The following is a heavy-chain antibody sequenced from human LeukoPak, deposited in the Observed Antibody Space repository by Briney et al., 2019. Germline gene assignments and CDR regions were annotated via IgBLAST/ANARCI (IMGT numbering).Heavy chain of an antibody. D-gene: IGHD3-3*01. CDR3: AKTTYYDFWSGYDNWIDP. V-gene: IGHV3-23*01. CDR2: TSGSGGST. J-gene: IGHJ5*02. CDR1: GFTFSTSA. Sequence: PGGSLRLSCAVSGFTFSTSAMSWVRQAPGKGLEWVSATSGSGGSTYYADSVKGRFTISRDNSKNTLYLQMKSLRAEDTAVYYCAKTTYYDFWSGYDNWIDPWGQGTLVTVSS.